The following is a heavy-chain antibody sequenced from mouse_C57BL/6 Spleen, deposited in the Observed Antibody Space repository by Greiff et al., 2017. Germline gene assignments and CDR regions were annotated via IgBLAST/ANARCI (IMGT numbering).Heavy chain of an antibody. CDR2: INYDGSST. Sequence: EVKLMESEGGLVQPGSSMKLSCTASGFTFSDYYMAWVRQVPEKGLEWVANINYDGSSTYYLDSLKSRFIISRDNAKNILYLQMSSLKSEDTATYYCARLRYAFDYWGQGTTLTVSS. V-gene: IGHV5-16*01. CDR3: ARLRYAFDY. J-gene: IGHJ2*01. D-gene: IGHD1-1*01. CDR1: GFTFSDYY.